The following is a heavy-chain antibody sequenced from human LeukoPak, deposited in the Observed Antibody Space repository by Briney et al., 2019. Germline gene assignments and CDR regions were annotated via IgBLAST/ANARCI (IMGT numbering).Heavy chain of an antibody. CDR2: IYHSGST. V-gene: IGHV4-38-2*01. CDR1: GYSISSGYY. CDR3: AGSYSNYGSGFDP. J-gene: IGHJ5*02. D-gene: IGHD4-11*01. Sequence: PSETLSLTCAVSGYSISSGYYWGWIRQPPGKGLEWIGSIYHSGSTYYNPSLKSRVTISVDASKNQFSLKLSSVTAADTAVYYCAGSYSNYGSGFDPWGQGTLVTVSS.